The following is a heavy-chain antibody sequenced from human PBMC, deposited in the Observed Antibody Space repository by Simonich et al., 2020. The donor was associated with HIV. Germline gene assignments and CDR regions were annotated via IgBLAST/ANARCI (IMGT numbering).Heavy chain of an antibody. J-gene: IGHJ4*02. D-gene: IGHD5-18*01. CDR1: GGSFMKYH. CDR3: ARHRVGGHSYGYFDY. CDR2: VNQSGST. V-gene: IGHV4-34*01. Sequence: QVQLQQWGAGLLKPSETLSLTCAVHGGSFMKYHWSWIRQPPGKGLGGVGEVNQSGSTTNNPSRKSRVTISVDTSKKQFSLKVKSVTVADTAVYYCARHRVGGHSYGYFDYWGQGTLVTVSS.